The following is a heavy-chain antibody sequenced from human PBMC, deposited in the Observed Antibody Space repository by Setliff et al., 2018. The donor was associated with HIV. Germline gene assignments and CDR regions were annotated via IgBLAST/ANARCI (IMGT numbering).Heavy chain of an antibody. CDR1: GDTFSSYA. D-gene: IGHD2-8*01. CDR3: ATKLHCTNGVCLDAFDI. Sequence: ASVKVSCKASGDTFSSYAISWVRQAPGQGPEWMGGIIPIFGTANYAQRFQGRVTMARDTSISTAYMELSRLRSDDTAVYYCATKLHCTNGVCLDAFDIWGQGTMVTVSS. J-gene: IGHJ3*02. V-gene: IGHV1-69*05. CDR2: IIPIFGTA.